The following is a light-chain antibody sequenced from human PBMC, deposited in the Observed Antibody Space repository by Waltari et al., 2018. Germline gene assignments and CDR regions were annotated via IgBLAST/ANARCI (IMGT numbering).Light chain of an antibody. V-gene: IGKV3-11*01. J-gene: IGKJ4*01. CDR3: QQRTSWPPGLS. Sequence: EIVLTQSPATLSLSPGERATLSCRASQSVSNNLAWYQQKPGQAPRLLIYDVSSRATGIPARISARGARTDFTLTISSLEPEDSAVYYCQQRTSWPPGLSFGGGTNVEIK. CDR1: QSVSNN. CDR2: DVS.